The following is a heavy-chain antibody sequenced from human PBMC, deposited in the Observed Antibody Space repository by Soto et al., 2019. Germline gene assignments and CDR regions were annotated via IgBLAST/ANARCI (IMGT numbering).Heavy chain of an antibody. CDR1: GYTFTSYG. CDR3: ARVGHSSRWYHQRPGYYYYGRDV. V-gene: IGHV1-18*01. J-gene: IGHJ6*02. CDR2: ISAYNGNT. Sequence: QVQLVQSGAEVKKPGASVKVSCKASGYTFTSYGISWVRQAPGQGLEWMGWISAYNGNTNYAQKLQGRVTMTTDTSTSTAYVEMRSLRSDHTAVYYCARVGHSSRWYHQRPGYYYYGRDVWGQGTTVTVSS. D-gene: IGHD6-13*01.